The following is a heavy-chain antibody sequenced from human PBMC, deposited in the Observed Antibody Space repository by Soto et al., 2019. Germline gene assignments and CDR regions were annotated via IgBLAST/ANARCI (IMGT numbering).Heavy chain of an antibody. CDR2: FDPEDGET. CDR1: GYTLTELS. D-gene: IGHD6-6*01. CDR3: ATRLYSSWSRYY. V-gene: IGHV1-24*01. Sequence: ASVKVSCKVPGYTLTELSMHWVRQAPGKGLEWMGGFDPEDGETIYAQKFQGRVTMTEDTSTDTAYMELSSLRSEDTAVYYCATRLYSSWSRYYWGQGTLVTVSS. J-gene: IGHJ4*02.